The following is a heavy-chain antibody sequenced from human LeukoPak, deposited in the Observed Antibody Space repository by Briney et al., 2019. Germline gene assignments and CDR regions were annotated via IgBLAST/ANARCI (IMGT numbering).Heavy chain of an antibody. V-gene: IGHV4-59*01. CDR1: TGSISNYY. CDR3: ARHINDWDYFDH. Sequence: SETLSLTCTVSTGSISNYYWSWIRQPPGKGLEWIGFIYHSGSTRYNASFKSRVTISVDTSKNQFPLKLSSVTAADTAVYYCARHINDWDYFDHWGQGTLVTVSS. J-gene: IGHJ4*02. CDR2: IYHSGST. D-gene: IGHD3-9*01.